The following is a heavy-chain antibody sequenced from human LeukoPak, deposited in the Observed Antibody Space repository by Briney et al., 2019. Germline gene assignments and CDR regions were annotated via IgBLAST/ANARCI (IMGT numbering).Heavy chain of an antibody. CDR3: ARGPYYYDRSGYFDY. Sequence: NPSETLSLTCAVYGGSFSGYYWSWIRQPPGKGLEWIGEINHSGSTNYNPSLKSRVTISVDTSKNQFSLKLSSVTAADTAVYYCARGPYYYDRSGYFDYWGQGTLVTVSS. CDR1: GGSFSGYY. V-gene: IGHV4-34*01. J-gene: IGHJ4*02. CDR2: INHSGST. D-gene: IGHD3-22*01.